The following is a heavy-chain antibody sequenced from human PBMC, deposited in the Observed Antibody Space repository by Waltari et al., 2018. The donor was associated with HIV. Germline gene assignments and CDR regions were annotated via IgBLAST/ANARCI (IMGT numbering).Heavy chain of an antibody. CDR1: GYTLTNYG. Sequence: QVHLVQSGAEMRKPGASVTVSCKASGYTLTNYGITWVRQAPGQGLEWMGWIRGYNGDTKYAQKVRGRVTMTTDTSTSTAYLEMGSLRFDDTAVYYCARDHYYGSSGYYSDYWGQGTLVTVSS. CDR2: IRGYNGDT. CDR3: ARDHYYGSSGYYSDY. V-gene: IGHV1-18*01. J-gene: IGHJ4*02. D-gene: IGHD3-22*01.